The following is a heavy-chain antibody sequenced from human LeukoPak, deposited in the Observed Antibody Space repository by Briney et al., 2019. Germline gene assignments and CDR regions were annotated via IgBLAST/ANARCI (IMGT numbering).Heavy chain of an antibody. CDR1: GGSFSGYY. D-gene: IGHD3-22*01. CDR3: ARSGGYYYSTDY. Sequence: SETLSLTCAVYGGSFSGYYWGWIRQPPGKGLEWIGEINHSGSTNYNPSLKSRVTISVDTSKNQFSLKLSSVTAADTAVYYCARSGGYYYSTDYWGQGTLVTVSS. V-gene: IGHV4-34*01. J-gene: IGHJ4*02. CDR2: INHSGST.